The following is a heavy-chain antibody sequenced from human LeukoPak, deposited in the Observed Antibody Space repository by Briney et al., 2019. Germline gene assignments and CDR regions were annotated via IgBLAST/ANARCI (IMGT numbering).Heavy chain of an antibody. CDR3: ARDLVFYYDSSGYNPGNWFDP. Sequence: SETLSLTCTVSGGSISSGGYYWSWIRQPAGKGLEWIGQIYINGSTKYNPSLKSRATISVDTSKNQFSLKLSSVTAADTAVYYCARDLVFYYDSSGYNPGNWFDPWGQGTLVTVSS. CDR2: IYINGST. D-gene: IGHD3-22*01. J-gene: IGHJ5*02. V-gene: IGHV4-61*09. CDR1: GGSISSGGYY.